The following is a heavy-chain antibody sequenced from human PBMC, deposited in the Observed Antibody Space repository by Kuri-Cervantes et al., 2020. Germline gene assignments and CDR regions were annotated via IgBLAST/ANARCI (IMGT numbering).Heavy chain of an antibody. CDR3: ASQQWLGRRAPRFFFYYYMDV. D-gene: IGHD6-19*01. CDR1: GGSFSGYY. Sequence: SQTLSLTCAVYGGSFSGYYWSWIRQPPGKGLEWIGEINHSGSTNYNPSLKSRVTISGDTSKNQVSLQLTSVTAADTAVYYCASQQWLGRRAPRFFFYYYMDVWGKGTTVTVSS. CDR2: INHSGST. V-gene: IGHV4-34*01. J-gene: IGHJ6*03.